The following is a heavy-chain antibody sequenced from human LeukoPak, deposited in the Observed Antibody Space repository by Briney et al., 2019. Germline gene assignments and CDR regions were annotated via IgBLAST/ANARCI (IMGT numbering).Heavy chain of an antibody. CDR2: IYYSGST. Sequence: SETLSLTCTVSGGSISSYYWSWIRQPPGKGLEWIGYIYYSGSTSYNPSLKSRVTISVDTSKNQFSLKLSSVTAADTAVYYCARSSGWYFDYWGQGTLVTVSS. V-gene: IGHV4-59*08. D-gene: IGHD6-19*01. J-gene: IGHJ4*02. CDR3: ARSSGWYFDY. CDR1: GGSISSYY.